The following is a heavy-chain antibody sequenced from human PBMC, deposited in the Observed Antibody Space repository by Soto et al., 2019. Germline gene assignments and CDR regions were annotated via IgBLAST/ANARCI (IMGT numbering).Heavy chain of an antibody. CDR3: ARAPYDFWSGFFGY. V-gene: IGHV1-69*01. J-gene: IGHJ4*02. CDR1: GGTFSSYA. D-gene: IGHD3-3*01. CDR2: IIPIFGTA. Sequence: QVQLVQSGAEVKKPGSSVKVSCKASGGTFSSYAISWVRQAPGQGLEWMGGIIPIFGTANYAQKFQGRVTITADESTSTAYMELSGLRSEDTAVYYCARAPYDFWSGFFGYWGQGTLVTVSS.